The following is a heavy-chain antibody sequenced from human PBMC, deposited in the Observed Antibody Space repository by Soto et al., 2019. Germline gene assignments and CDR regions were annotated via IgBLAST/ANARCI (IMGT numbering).Heavy chain of an antibody. CDR2: INHSGST. Sequence: SETLSLTCAVYGGSFSGYYWSWIRQPPGKGLEWIGEINHSGSTNYNPSLKSRVTISVDTSKNQFSLKLSSVTAADTAVYYCARDGAYRHYYGMDVWGQGTTVTVSS. J-gene: IGHJ6*02. D-gene: IGHD2-2*01. CDR1: GGSFSGYY. V-gene: IGHV4-34*01. CDR3: ARDGAYRHYYGMDV.